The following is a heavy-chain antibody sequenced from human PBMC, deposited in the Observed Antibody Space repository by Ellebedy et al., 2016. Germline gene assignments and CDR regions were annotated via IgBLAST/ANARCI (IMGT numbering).Heavy chain of an antibody. V-gene: IGHV3-11*03. Sequence: GESLKISXAASGFTFSDYYMSWIRQAPGKGLEWVSYISSSSSYTNYADSVKGRFTISRDNAKNSLYLQMNSLRAEDTAVYYCARSYGDQDFDYWGQGTLVTVSS. CDR3: ARSYGDQDFDY. CDR1: GFTFSDYY. J-gene: IGHJ4*02. CDR2: ISSSSSYT. D-gene: IGHD4-17*01.